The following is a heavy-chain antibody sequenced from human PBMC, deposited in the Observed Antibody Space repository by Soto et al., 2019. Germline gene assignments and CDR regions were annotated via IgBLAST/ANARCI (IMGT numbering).Heavy chain of an antibody. V-gene: IGHV3-23*01. Sequence: TGGSLRLSCAVSGFTFTSYAMTWVRQAPGKGLEWVSAISGSGGSEFYADSVKGRFTISRDNSKNTLYLQMKSLRAEDTALYYCAKGDTNMINDYYDMDVWGQGTTVTVSS. CDR2: ISGSGGSE. CDR3: AKGDTNMINDYYDMDV. J-gene: IGHJ6*02. D-gene: IGHD3-16*01. CDR1: GFTFTSYA.